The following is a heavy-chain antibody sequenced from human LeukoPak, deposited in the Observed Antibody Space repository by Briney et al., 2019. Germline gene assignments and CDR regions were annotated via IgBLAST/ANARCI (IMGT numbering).Heavy chain of an antibody. V-gene: IGHV3-30*02. J-gene: IGHJ4*02. D-gene: IGHD2-15*01. CDR1: GFSFSSYG. CDR3: ARDTAIVVVVAAAYFDY. CDR2: IRSDGSIE. Sequence: PGGSLRLSCAASGFSFSSYGMHWVRQAPGKGLEWVAFIRSDGSIEYYADSVKGRFTISRDNAKNTMYLQMNSLRAEDTAVHYCARDTAIVVVVAAAYFDYWGQGTLVTVSS.